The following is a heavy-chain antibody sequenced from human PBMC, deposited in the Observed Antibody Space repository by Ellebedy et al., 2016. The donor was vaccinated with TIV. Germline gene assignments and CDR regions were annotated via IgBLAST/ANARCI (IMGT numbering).Heavy chain of an antibody. CDR3: ARAPRNMLTGYYYVGFDY. V-gene: IGHV4-59*01. CDR2: IFYSGST. Sequence: GSLRLSXTISGGSMNSYLWNWIRQPPGKGLEWIGYIFYSGSTNYNPSLKSRVTISIDTSKNKFSLKLTSVTAADTAVYYCARAPRNMLTGYYYVGFDYWGQGTLVTVSS. CDR1: GGSMNSYL. J-gene: IGHJ4*02. D-gene: IGHD3-9*01.